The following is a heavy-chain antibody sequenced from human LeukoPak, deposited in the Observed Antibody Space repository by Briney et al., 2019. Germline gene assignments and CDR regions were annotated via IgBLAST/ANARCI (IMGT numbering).Heavy chain of an antibody. D-gene: IGHD1-14*01. CDR1: SYTFTNYG. CDR2: ISAYNGNT. Sequence: ASVKVSCKASSYTFTNYGISWARQAPGQGLEWMGWISAYNGNTNYAQKLQGRVTMTTDTSTSTAYMELRSLRSDDTAVYYCARSALTGEYFQHWGQGTLVTVSS. V-gene: IGHV1-18*01. J-gene: IGHJ1*01. CDR3: ARSALTGEYFQH.